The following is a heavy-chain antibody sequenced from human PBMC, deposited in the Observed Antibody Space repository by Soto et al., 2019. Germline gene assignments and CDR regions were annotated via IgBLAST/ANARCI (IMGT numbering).Heavy chain of an antibody. Sequence: ASVKVSCKASGYTFTSYAMHWVRQAPGQRLEWMGWINAGNGNTKYSQKFQGRVTITRDTSASTAYMELSSLRSEDTAVYYCARRSSSGWYYFDYWGQGTLVTVYS. CDR1: GYTFTSYA. CDR2: INAGNGNT. V-gene: IGHV1-3*01. D-gene: IGHD6-19*01. J-gene: IGHJ4*02. CDR3: ARRSSSGWYYFDY.